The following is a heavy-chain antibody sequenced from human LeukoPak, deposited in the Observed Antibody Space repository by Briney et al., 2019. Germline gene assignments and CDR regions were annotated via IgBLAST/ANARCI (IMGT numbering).Heavy chain of an antibody. Sequence: PSETLSLTCTVSGGSISSYYWSWIRQPPGKGLEWIGYIYYSGSTNYNPSLKSRVTLSVDTSKNQFSLKLSSVTAADTAVYYCARGLAVAGHYYYYYMDVWGKGTTVTASS. J-gene: IGHJ6*03. D-gene: IGHD6-19*01. CDR2: IYYSGST. CDR1: GGSISSYY. CDR3: ARGLAVAGHYYYYYMDV. V-gene: IGHV4-59*01.